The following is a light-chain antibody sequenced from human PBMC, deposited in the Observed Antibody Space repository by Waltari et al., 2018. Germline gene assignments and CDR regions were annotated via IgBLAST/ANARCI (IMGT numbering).Light chain of an antibody. Sequence: DIVMTQSPDSLAVSLGERATINCKSSRSVFYSPNNKNYLSWYQQKPGQPPKLLIYWASTRESGVPDRFSGSGSGTDFTRTISSLQAEDVALYYCQQFYGSPFTFGGGTKVEIK. J-gene: IGKJ4*01. CDR3: QQFYGSPFT. CDR1: RSVFYSPNNKNY. V-gene: IGKV4-1*01. CDR2: WAS.